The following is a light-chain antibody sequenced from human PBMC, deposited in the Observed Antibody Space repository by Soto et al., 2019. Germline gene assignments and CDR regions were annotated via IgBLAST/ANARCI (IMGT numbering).Light chain of an antibody. V-gene: IGKV1-5*03. CDR1: QSISSW. Sequence: DIQMTQSPSTLSASVGDRVTITCRASQSISSWLAWYQQKPGKAPKLLIYKASILESGVPSRFSGSGSGTEFTLTINSLQPDDFATYYCQQYTSYSRTFGQGTKVEIK. CDR3: QQYTSYSRT. J-gene: IGKJ1*01. CDR2: KAS.